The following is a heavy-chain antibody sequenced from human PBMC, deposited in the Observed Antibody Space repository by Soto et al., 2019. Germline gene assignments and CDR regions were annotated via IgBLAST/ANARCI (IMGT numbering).Heavy chain of an antibody. D-gene: IGHD1-26*01. J-gene: IGHJ3*02. CDR2: IYPGDSDT. Sequence: GESLKISCKGSGYTFTNNWVGWVRQMPGKGLEWMGIIYPGDSDTRYSPSFQGQVTISADKSISTAYLQWSSLKASDTAMYYCARHFVGSRDAFDIWGQGTMVTVSS. V-gene: IGHV5-51*01. CDR1: GYTFTNNW. CDR3: ARHFVGSRDAFDI.